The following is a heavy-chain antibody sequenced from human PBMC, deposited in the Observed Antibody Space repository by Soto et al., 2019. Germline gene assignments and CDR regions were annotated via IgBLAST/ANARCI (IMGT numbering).Heavy chain of an antibody. Sequence: SETLSLTCTVSGGSISSYYWNWIRQPPGKGLEWIGYIYYSGSTNYNPSLKSRVTISVDTSKNQFSLKLSSVTAADTAVYYCATFSPHPKRYFDYWGQGTLVTVSS. CDR2: IYYSGST. J-gene: IGHJ4*02. D-gene: IGHD3-3*02. V-gene: IGHV4-59*01. CDR3: ATFSPHPKRYFDY. CDR1: GGSISSYY.